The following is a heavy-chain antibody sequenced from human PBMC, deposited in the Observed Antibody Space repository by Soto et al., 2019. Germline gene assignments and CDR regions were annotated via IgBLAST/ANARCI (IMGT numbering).Heavy chain of an antibody. CDR1: GYTFTSYY. CDR3: ARAHSMIVVASTQSFDY. CDR2: INPSGGST. V-gene: IGHV1-46*01. Sequence: GALVKVSCKASGYTFTSYYMHWVRQAPGQGLEWMGIINPSGGSTSYAQKFQGRVTMTRDTSTSTVYMELSSLRSEDTAVYYCARAHSMIVVASTQSFDYWGQGTLVTVSS. D-gene: IGHD3-22*01. J-gene: IGHJ4*02.